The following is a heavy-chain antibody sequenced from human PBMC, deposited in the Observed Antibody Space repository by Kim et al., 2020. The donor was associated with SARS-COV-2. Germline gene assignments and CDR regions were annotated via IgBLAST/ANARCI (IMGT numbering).Heavy chain of an antibody. V-gene: IGHV4-39*01. CDR1: GGSISSSSYY. CDR2: IYYSGST. J-gene: IGHJ6*02. CDR3: ARPLEYYYGMDV. Sequence: SETLSLTCTVSGGSISSSSYYWGWIRQPPGKGLEWIGSIYYSGSTYYNPSLKSRVTISVDTSKNQFSLKLSSVTAADTAVYYCARPLEYYYGMDVWGQGTTVTVSS.